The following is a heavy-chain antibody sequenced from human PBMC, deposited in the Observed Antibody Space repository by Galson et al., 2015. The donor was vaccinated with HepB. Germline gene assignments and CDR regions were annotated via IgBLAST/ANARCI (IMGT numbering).Heavy chain of an antibody. Sequence: SLRLSCAASGFTFSSYSMNWVRQAPGKGLEWVSSISSSSSYIYYADSVKGRFTISRDNAKNSLYLQMNSLRAEDTAVYYCARQVAVTTFSPFDHWGQGTPVTVSS. CDR3: ARQVAVTTFSPFDH. J-gene: IGHJ4*02. V-gene: IGHV3-21*01. CDR2: ISSSSSYI. CDR1: GFTFSSYS. D-gene: IGHD4-11*01.